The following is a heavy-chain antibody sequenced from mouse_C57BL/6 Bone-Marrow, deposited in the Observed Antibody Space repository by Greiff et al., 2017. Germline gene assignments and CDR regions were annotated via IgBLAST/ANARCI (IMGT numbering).Heavy chain of an antibody. CDR2: IYPGSGST. J-gene: IGHJ2*01. CDR1: GYTFTSYW. D-gene: IGHD2-4*01. V-gene: IGHV1-55*01. CDR3: ARIYYDYDGYFDY. Sequence: QVQLQQSGAELVKPGASVKMSCKASGYTFTSYWITWVKQRPGQGLEWIGDIYPGSGSTNYNEKFKSKATLTVDTSSSTAYMQLSSLTSEDSAVYYCARIYYDYDGYFDYWGQGTTLTVSS.